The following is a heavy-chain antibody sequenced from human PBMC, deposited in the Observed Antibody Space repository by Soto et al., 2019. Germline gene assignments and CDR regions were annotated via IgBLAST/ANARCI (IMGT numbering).Heavy chain of an antibody. Sequence: PSETLFLTCTVSGDSINYYYWSWIRQAPGKGLEWIGYVYHDGSTRYNPSLESRVTMSIDTSKNQFSLKLSSVGAADTAVYYCVSYDRQSGRYSLDYWGQGTLVTVSS. D-gene: IGHD3-10*01. CDR3: VSYDRQSGRYSLDY. J-gene: IGHJ4*02. CDR1: GDSINYYY. V-gene: IGHV4-59*01. CDR2: VYHDGST.